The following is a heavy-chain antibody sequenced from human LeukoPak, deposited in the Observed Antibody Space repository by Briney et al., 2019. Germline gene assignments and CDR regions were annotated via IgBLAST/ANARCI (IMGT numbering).Heavy chain of an antibody. V-gene: IGHV3-48*03. CDR2: INSSGSTI. CDR1: GFTFSSYE. J-gene: IGHJ4*02. Sequence: GGSLRLSCAASGFTFSSYEMKWVRQAPGKGREWVSYINSSGSTIYYADSVKGRFTISRDNSKNTLYLQMNSLRAEDTAVYYCAKSPPARGYWGQGTLVTVSS. CDR3: AKSPPARGY. D-gene: IGHD6-6*01.